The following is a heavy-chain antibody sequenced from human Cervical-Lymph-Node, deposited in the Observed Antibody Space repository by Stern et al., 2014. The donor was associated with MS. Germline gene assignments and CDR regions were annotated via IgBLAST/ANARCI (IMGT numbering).Heavy chain of an antibody. CDR1: GGFGTSGKYY. V-gene: IGHV4-31*01. D-gene: IGHD3-22*01. J-gene: IGHJ3*02. CDR2: IYHSGST. CDR3: ARVGGYYDTSAQYPLAFDI. Sequence: QVQLQESGPGLVKPSQTLSLTCTVAGGFGTSGKYYWSWIRQHPGKGLEWIGYIYHSGSTFYNPSLKSLVTISLDPSMNQFFLKMSSVTAADTAVYYCARVGGYYDTSAQYPLAFDIWGQGTTVIVSS.